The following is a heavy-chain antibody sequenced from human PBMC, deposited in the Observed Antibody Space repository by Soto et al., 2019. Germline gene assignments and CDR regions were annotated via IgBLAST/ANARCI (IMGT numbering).Heavy chain of an antibody. V-gene: IGHV6-1*01. Sequence: SQTLSLTCVISGDSVSSNSAAWNWIRQSPSRGLEWQGRTYYRTRWYYDYAVSVRSRITVNPDTSKNQFSLQLTSVTPEDTAVYYCAGTTSHYWYYMDVWGKGTTVTVS. D-gene: IGHD1-7*01. CDR1: GDSVSSNSAA. CDR2: TYYRTRWYY. CDR3: AGTTSHYWYYMDV. J-gene: IGHJ6*03.